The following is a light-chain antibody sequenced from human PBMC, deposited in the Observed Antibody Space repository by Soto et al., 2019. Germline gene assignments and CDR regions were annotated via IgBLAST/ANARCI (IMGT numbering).Light chain of an antibody. Sequence: QSVLTQPPSRSGSPGQSVAISCTGTSSDVGGYNYVSWYQQHPGKAPKLMIYEVNKRPSGVPDRFSGSKSGNTASLTVSGLQAEDEADYYCSSYAGSSNVFGTGTKVTVL. CDR1: SSDVGGYNY. J-gene: IGLJ1*01. V-gene: IGLV2-8*01. CDR2: EVN. CDR3: SSYAGSSNV.